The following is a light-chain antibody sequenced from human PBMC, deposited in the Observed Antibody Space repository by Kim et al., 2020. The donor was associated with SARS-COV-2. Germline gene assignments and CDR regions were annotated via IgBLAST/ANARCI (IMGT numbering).Light chain of an antibody. J-gene: IGKJ4*01. Sequence: LSPGERVTLSCRASQSVSSGYLAWYQQKSGQPPRLVMYDVSVRATGIADRFSGSGSGTDFTLTISRLEPEDFAVFYCQQYADSPLTFGGGTKLEI. CDR3: QQYADSPLT. CDR1: QSVSSGY. CDR2: DVS. V-gene: IGKV3-20*01.